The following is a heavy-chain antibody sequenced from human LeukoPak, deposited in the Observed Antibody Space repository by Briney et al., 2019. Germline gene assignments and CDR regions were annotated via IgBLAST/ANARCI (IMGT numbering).Heavy chain of an antibody. Sequence: ASVKVSCKASGYTFTSYYMHWVRQAPGQGLEWMGIINPSGGSTSYAQKFQGRVTMTRDTSTSTVYMELSSLRSEDTAVYYCARGDPGYSSSWYGRYYYYYYMDVWGKGTTVTISS. CDR1: GYTFTSYY. CDR2: INPSGGST. CDR3: ARGDPGYSSSWYGRYYYYYYMDV. J-gene: IGHJ6*03. D-gene: IGHD6-13*01. V-gene: IGHV1-46*01.